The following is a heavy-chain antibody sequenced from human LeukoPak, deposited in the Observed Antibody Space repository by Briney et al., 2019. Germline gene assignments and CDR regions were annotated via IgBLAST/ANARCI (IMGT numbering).Heavy chain of an antibody. D-gene: IGHD6-6*01. CDR3: ARGWDSSSRDY. CDR2: INHSGST. Sequence: PSETLSLTCAVYGGSFSGYYWSWIRQPPGKGLEWIGEINHSGSTNYNPSLKSRVTISVDTSKNQFSLKLSSVTAADTAVYYCARGWDSSSRDYWGQGTLVTVSS. V-gene: IGHV4-34*01. CDR1: GGSFSGYY. J-gene: IGHJ4*02.